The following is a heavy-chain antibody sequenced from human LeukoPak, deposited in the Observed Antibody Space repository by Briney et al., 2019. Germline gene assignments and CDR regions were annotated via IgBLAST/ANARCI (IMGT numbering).Heavy chain of an antibody. D-gene: IGHD3-3*01. V-gene: IGHV1-69*13. CDR3: ARSAGRNYDFWSGFNPFDY. J-gene: IGHJ4*02. CDR2: IIPIFGTA. Sequence: RASVTVSCKASGGTFSSYAISWVRQAPGQGLEWMGGIIPIFGTANYAQKFQGRVTITADESTSTAYMELSSLRSEDTAVYYCARSAGRNYDFWSGFNPFDYWGQGTLVTVSS. CDR1: GGTFSSYA.